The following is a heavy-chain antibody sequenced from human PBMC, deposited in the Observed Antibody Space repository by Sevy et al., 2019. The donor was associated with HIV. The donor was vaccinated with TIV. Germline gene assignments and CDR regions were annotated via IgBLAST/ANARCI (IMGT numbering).Heavy chain of an antibody. V-gene: IGHV3-48*02. J-gene: IGHJ6*03. CDR1: GFTFSSYN. D-gene: IGHD3-22*01. CDR3: ARNSYYYDSSGYYFHYMDV. CDR2: ISSSNSTI. Sequence: GGSLRLSCAASGFTFSSYNMNWVRQAPGKGLEWVSYISSSNSTIYYADSVKGRFTISRDNARNSLYLQMNSLRDEDTAFYYCARNSYYYDSSGYYFHYMDVWGKGTTVTVSS.